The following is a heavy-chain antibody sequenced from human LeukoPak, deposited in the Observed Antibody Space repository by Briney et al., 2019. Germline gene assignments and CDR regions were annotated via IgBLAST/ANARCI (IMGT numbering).Heavy chain of an antibody. J-gene: IGHJ5*02. CDR3: VRDSRINWFYI. D-gene: IGHD2-15*01. CDR1: GAFIIDRAHN. V-gene: IGHV4-39*07. Sequence: PSETLSLTCTVSGAFIIDRAHNWGWIRQAPGKGLEWIGTINYGGGTYYNPSLQSRVTISVDTSKNISSLRLNSVTAADTAVYYCVRDSRINWFYIWGQGTLVTVSS. CDR2: INYGGGT.